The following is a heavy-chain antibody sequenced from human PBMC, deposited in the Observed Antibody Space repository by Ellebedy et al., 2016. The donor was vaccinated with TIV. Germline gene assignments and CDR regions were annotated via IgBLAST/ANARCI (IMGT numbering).Heavy chain of an antibody. D-gene: IGHD6-13*01. Sequence: AASVKVSCKASGYTFTSYGISWVRQAPGQGLEWMGWISTYTGSTNYAQELQGRVTMTRDTSKGTAYMELRGLRSDETAVYYCARVYFPAATEHGMDVWGQGTTVTVSS. V-gene: IGHV1-18*01. CDR3: ARVYFPAATEHGMDV. J-gene: IGHJ6*02. CDR2: ISTYTGST. CDR1: GYTFTSYG.